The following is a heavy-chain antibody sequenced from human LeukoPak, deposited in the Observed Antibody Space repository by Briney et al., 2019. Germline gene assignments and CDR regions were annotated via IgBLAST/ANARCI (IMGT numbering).Heavy chain of an antibody. CDR2: IYYSGST. CDR1: GGSISSSSYY. D-gene: IGHD2-21*01. J-gene: IGHJ4*02. V-gene: IGHV4-39*02. Sequence: SETLSLTCTVSGGSISSSSYYWGWIRQPPGKGLEWIGSIYYSGSTYYNPSLKSRVTISVDTSKNQFSLKLSSVTAADTAVYYCAREIPVYFDYWGQGTLVTVSS. CDR3: AREIPVYFDY.